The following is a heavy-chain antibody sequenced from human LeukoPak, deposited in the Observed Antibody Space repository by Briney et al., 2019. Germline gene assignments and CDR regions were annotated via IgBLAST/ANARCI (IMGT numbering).Heavy chain of an antibody. CDR1: GYRFTNYW. V-gene: IGHV5-51*01. D-gene: IGHD3-10*01. J-gene: IGHJ6*03. Sequence: GESLKISCKTSGYRFTNYWIGWVRQMPGKGLEWMGIIYPGDSDTRYSPSFQGQVTISADKSLSTAYLQWSSLKASDTAMYYCARHRGPHVPMSYYYYMDVWGKGTTVTVSS. CDR2: IYPGDSDT. CDR3: ARHRGPHVPMSYYYYMDV.